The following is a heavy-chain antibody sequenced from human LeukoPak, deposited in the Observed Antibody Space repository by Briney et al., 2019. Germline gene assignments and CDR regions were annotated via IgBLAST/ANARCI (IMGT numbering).Heavy chain of an antibody. D-gene: IGHD3-22*01. J-gene: IGHJ4*02. CDR2: VSYDGSNK. Sequence: GKSLRLSCAASGFIFSNYGMHWVRQAPGKGLEWVAVVSYDGSNKYYADSVKGRFTISRDNSKNTLYLQMNSLRAEDTAVYYCARDRGYDSSGYYDYWGQGTLVTVSS. CDR3: ARDRGYDSSGYYDY. CDR1: GFIFSNYG. V-gene: IGHV3-30*03.